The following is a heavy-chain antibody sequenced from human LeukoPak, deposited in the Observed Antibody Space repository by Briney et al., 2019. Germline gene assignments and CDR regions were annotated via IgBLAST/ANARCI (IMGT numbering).Heavy chain of an antibody. D-gene: IGHD3-16*01. CDR2: MFYYGST. CDR1: GDSISSSNYF. V-gene: IGHV4-39*07. J-gene: IGHJ5*02. Sequence: SETLSLTCTVSGDSISSSNYFWGWIRQPPGKGLEWIGSMFYYGSTYYNASLKSRVTISLDTSKKQFSLKLRSVTAADTAVYYCARGGITSLLNWFDPWGQGILVTVSS. CDR3: ARGGITSLLNWFDP.